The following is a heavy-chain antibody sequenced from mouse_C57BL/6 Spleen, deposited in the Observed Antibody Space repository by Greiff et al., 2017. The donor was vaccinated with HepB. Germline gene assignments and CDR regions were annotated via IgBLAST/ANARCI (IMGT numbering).Heavy chain of an antibody. Sequence: QVHVKQPGAELVKPGASVKMSCKASGYTFTSYWITWVKQRPGQGLEWIGDIYPGSGSTNYNEKFKSKATLTVDTSSSTAYMQLSSLTSEDSAVYYCARRYGSSLWYFDVWGTGTTVTVSS. CDR3: ARRYGSSLWYFDV. V-gene: IGHV1-55*01. D-gene: IGHD1-1*01. CDR2: IYPGSGST. CDR1: GYTFTSYW. J-gene: IGHJ1*03.